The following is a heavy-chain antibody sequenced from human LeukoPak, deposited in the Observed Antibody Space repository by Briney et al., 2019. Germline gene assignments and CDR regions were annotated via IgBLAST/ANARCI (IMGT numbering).Heavy chain of an antibody. D-gene: IGHD2/OR15-2a*01. Sequence: GGSLRLSCAASGFTFSSYWMSWVRQAPGKGLEWVANIKQDGSEKYYVDSVKGRFTISRDNAKNSLYLQMNSLRAEDTAVYYCARVPGAYLSSAFDTWGQGTMVTVSS. CDR1: GFTFSSYW. J-gene: IGHJ3*02. CDR2: IKQDGSEK. CDR3: ARVPGAYLSSAFDT. V-gene: IGHV3-7*03.